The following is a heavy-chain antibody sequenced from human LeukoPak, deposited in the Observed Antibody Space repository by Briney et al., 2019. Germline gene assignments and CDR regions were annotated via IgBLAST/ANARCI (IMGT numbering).Heavy chain of an antibody. CDR1: GYTLTELS. Sequence: GASVTVSCKVSGYTLTELSMHWVRQAPGKGLEWMGGFDPEDGETIYAQKFQGRVTMTEDTSTDTAYMELSSLRSEDTAVYYCATDIPDDYVWGSYRGDYWGQGTLVTVSS. CDR3: ATDIPDDYVWGSYRGDY. CDR2: FDPEDGET. J-gene: IGHJ4*02. D-gene: IGHD3-16*02. V-gene: IGHV1-24*01.